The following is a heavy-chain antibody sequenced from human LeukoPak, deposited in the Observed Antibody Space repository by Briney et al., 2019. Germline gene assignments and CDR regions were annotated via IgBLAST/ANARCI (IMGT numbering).Heavy chain of an antibody. CDR1: GFTFDDYA. J-gene: IGHJ4*02. CDR3: AKDGCGGDCYSFDY. V-gene: IGHV3-9*01. CDR2: ISWNSGSI. D-gene: IGHD2-21*02. Sequence: PGRSLRLSCAASGFTFDDYAMHWVRQAPGKGLEWVSGISWNSGSIGYADSVKGRFTISRDNAKNSLYLQMNSLRAEDTALYYCAKDGCGGDCYSFDYWGQGTLVTVSS.